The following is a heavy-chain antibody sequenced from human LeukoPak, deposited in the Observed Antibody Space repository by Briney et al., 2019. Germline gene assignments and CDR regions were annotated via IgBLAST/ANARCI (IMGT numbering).Heavy chain of an antibody. CDR2: ISGSGGST. Sequence: PGGSLRLSCAASGFTFSSYAMSWVRQAPGKGLEWVSAISGSGGSTYYADSVKGRFTISRDNSKNTLYLQMNSLRAEDTAVYYCAKVLGRYQLLILDYWGQGTLVTVSS. CDR3: AKVLGRYQLLILDY. D-gene: IGHD2-2*01. CDR1: GFTFSSYA. V-gene: IGHV3-23*01. J-gene: IGHJ4*02.